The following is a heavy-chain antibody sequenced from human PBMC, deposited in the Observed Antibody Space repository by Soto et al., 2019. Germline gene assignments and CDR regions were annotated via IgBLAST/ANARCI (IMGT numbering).Heavy chain of an antibody. J-gene: IGHJ4*02. V-gene: IGHV4-30-2*01. CDR2: IYHSGST. CDR1: GGSISSGGYS. Sequence: QLQLQESGSGLVKPSQTLSLTCAVSGGSISSGGYSWRWIRQPPGKGMEWIGYIYHSGSTYYNPSLESRVTISVYRSKNQFSLKLCSVTAADTAVYYCARAMTTVTTIDYWGQGTLVTVSS. CDR3: ARAMTTVTTIDY. D-gene: IGHD4-17*01.